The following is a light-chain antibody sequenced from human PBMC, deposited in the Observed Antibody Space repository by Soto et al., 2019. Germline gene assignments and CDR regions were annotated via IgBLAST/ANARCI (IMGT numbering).Light chain of an antibody. Sequence: DIQMTQSPSSLSASVGDRVTITCRASQAITNDLSWYQQKPGEPPKRLIYAASTLHSGVPSRFSVSGSGTEFTLTISSLQPEDFATYFCLQHNSYPRTFGQGTKVEIK. CDR1: QAITND. J-gene: IGKJ1*01. CDR2: AAS. CDR3: LQHNSYPRT. V-gene: IGKV1-17*01.